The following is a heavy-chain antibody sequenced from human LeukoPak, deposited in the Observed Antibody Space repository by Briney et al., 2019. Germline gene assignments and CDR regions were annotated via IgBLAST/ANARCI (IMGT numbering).Heavy chain of an antibody. V-gene: IGHV4-39*01. CDR2: IYYSGST. Sequence: PSETLSLTCTVSGGSISSSSYYWGWIRQPPGKGLEWIRSIYYSGSTYYNPSLKSRVTISVDTSKNQFSLKLSSVTAADTAVYYCARQYGDYSDFDPWGQGTLVTVSS. J-gene: IGHJ5*02. CDR3: ARQYGDYSDFDP. D-gene: IGHD4-17*01. CDR1: GGSISSSSYY.